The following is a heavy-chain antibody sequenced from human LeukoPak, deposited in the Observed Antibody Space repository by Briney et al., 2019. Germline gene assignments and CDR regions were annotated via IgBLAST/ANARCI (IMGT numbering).Heavy chain of an antibody. CDR2: ISYDGNNK. V-gene: IGHV3-30-3*01. J-gene: IGHJ4*02. Sequence: GGSLRLSCAASGFTFSSYAMHGVREAPGKGLEWVAVISYDGNNKYYADSVKGRFTISRDNSKNTLYLQMNSLRAEDTSLYYCATLPTWGQGTLVTVSS. CDR1: GFTFSSYA. D-gene: IGHD4-17*01. CDR3: ATLPT.